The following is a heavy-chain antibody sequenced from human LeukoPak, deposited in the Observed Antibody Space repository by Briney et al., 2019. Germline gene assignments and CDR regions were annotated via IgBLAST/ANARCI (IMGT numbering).Heavy chain of an antibody. CDR3: ARLVGAPQVYYFDY. J-gene: IGHJ4*02. Sequence: SETLSLTCTVSGASISSSSYWGWIRQPPGKGLEWIGTIYYRGTTYYNPSLKSRVTISVDTSNNHFSLNLSSVTAADTAVYYCARLVGAPQVYYFDYWGLGTLVTVSS. CDR1: GASISSSSY. V-gene: IGHV4-39*01. CDR2: IYYRGTT. D-gene: IGHD3-10*01.